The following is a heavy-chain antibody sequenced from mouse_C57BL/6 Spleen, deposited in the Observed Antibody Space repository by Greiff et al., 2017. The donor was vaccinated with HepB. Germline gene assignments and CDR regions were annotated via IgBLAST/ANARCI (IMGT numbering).Heavy chain of an antibody. V-gene: IGHV1-64*01. Sequence: QVQLKEPGAELVKPGASVKLSCKASGYTFTSYWMHWVKQRPGQGLEWIGMIHPNSGSTNYNEKFKSKATLTVDKSSSTAYMQLSSLTSEDSAVYYCARRSGTVDYWGQGTTLTVSS. D-gene: IGHD3-1*01. J-gene: IGHJ2*01. CDR3: ARRSGTVDY. CDR1: GYTFTSYW. CDR2: IHPNSGST.